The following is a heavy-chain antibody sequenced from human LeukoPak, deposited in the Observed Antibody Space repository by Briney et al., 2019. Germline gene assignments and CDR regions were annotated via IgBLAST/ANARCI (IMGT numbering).Heavy chain of an antibody. D-gene: IGHD1-7*01. CDR2: ISGSGGGK. J-gene: IGHJ4*02. Sequence: PGGSLRLSCAASGFTLSSYAMSWVRQAPGKGLEWVSAISGSGGGKYYADSVKGRFTISRDNSKNTLYLQMNSLRAEAPAVYYCAKFPGSLQNNWNYFFDYWGQGTLVTVSS. CDR1: GFTLSSYA. CDR3: AKFPGSLQNNWNYFFDY. V-gene: IGHV3-23*01.